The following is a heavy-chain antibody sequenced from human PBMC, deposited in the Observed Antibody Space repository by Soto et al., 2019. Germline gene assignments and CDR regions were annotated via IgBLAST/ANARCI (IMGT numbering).Heavy chain of an antibody. V-gene: IGHV4-31*03. J-gene: IGHJ6*02. Sequence: SETLSLTCTVSGGSISSGGYYWSWIRQHPGKGLEWIGYIYYSGSTYYNPSLKSRVTISVDTSKNQFSLKLSSVTAADTAVYYCARFHDTGENYYYYGMDVWGQATTVTVSS. CDR2: IYYSGST. D-gene: IGHD1-26*01. CDR3: ARFHDTGENYYYYGMDV. CDR1: GGSISSGGYY.